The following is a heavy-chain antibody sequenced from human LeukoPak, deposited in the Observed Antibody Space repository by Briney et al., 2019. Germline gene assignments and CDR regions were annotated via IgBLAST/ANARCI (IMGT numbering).Heavy chain of an antibody. CDR2: ILYTGTNA. J-gene: IGHJ4*02. V-gene: IGHV3-30*18. CDR3: VKESLVWFGESSVYYFDS. Sequence: PGGSLRLSCAAAGFTFNHYGMHWVRQAPGKGLEWVANILYTGTNAYYGDSVKGRFTISRDNAKNTLYLQMTSLRPEDTAVYYCVKESLVWFGESSVYYFDSWGQGTLVTVSS. D-gene: IGHD3-10*01. CDR1: GFTFNHYG.